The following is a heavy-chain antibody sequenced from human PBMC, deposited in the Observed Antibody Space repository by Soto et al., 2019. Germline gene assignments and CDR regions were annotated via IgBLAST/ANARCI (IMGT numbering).Heavy chain of an antibody. J-gene: IGHJ4*02. V-gene: IGHV1-69*06. CDR1: GGTFSSYA. Sequence: ASVKVSCKASGGTFSSYAISWVRQAPGQGLEWMGGIIPIFGTANYAQKFQGRVTITADKSTSTAYMELSSLRSEDTAVYYCARTHYYDSSGYYPFDCWGQGTLVTAPQ. CDR3: ARTHYYDSSGYYPFDC. CDR2: IIPIFGTA. D-gene: IGHD3-22*01.